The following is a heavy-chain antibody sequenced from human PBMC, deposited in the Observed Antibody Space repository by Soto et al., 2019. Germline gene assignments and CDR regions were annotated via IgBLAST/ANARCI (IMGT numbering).Heavy chain of an antibody. CDR3: ARDYYGSGSYYNVRYYYGMDV. V-gene: IGHV2-70*01. J-gene: IGHJ6*02. Sequence: SGPTLVNPTQTLTLTCTFSGFSLSTSGMCVSWIRQPPGKALEWLALIDWHDDKYYSTSLKTRLTISKDTSKNQVVLTMTNMDPVDTATYYCARDYYGSGSYYNVRYYYGMDVWGQGTTVTVSS. D-gene: IGHD3-10*01. CDR1: GFSLSTSGMC. CDR2: IDWHDDK.